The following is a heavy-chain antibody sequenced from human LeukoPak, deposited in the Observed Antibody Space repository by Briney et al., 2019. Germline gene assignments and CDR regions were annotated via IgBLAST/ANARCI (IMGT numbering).Heavy chain of an antibody. D-gene: IGHD2-21*02. CDR2: IKQDGSEK. V-gene: IGHV3-7*04. J-gene: IGHJ3*02. CDR3: ARGGDLISDAFDI. CDR1: GFTFSSYA. Sequence: GRSLRLSCAASGFTFSSYAMHWVRQAPGKGLEWVANIKQDGSEKYYVDSVKGRFTISRDNAKNSLYLQMNSLRAEDTAVYYCARGGDLISDAFDIWGQGTMVTVSS.